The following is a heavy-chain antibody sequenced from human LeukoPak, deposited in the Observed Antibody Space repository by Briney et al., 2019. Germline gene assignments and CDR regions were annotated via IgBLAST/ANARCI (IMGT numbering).Heavy chain of an antibody. Sequence: GGSLRLSCAASRFSFSTYPMGWVRQAPGKGLEWVSGISASGDVTFHADPVKGRFTISRDNSKNTLYLQMNSLRAEDTAIYYCARDSPVLTVWGQGTLVTVSS. CDR3: ARDSPVLTV. CDR1: RFSFSTYP. D-gene: IGHD3-9*01. CDR2: ISASGDVT. J-gene: IGHJ4*02. V-gene: IGHV3-23*01.